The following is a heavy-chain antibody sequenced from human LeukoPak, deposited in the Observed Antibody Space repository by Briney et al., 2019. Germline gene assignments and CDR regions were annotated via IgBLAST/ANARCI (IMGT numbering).Heavy chain of an antibody. D-gene: IGHD3-22*01. CDR1: GFTFSSYW. CDR2: IKQDGSEK. Sequence: GGSLRLSCAASGFTFSSYWMSWVRQAPGKGLEWVANIKQDGSEKYYVDSVKGRFTISRDNAKNSLYLQMNSLRAEDTAVYYCARDHMDSSGDPAFDIWGQGQWSPSLQ. J-gene: IGHJ3*02. CDR3: ARDHMDSSGDPAFDI. V-gene: IGHV3-7*01.